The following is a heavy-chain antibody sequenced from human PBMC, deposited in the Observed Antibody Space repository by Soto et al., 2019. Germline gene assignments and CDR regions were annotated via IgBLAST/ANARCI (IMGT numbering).Heavy chain of an antibody. CDR3: ARGPATYYYYMDV. CDR2: INHSGST. D-gene: IGHD2-15*01. Sequence: QVQLQQWGAGLLKPSETLSLTCAVYGGSFSGYYWSWIRQPPGKGLEWIGEINHSGSTNYNPSLKSRVTISVDTSKNQFSLKLSSVTAADTAVYYCARGPATYYYYMDVWGKGTTVTVSS. CDR1: GGSFSGYY. J-gene: IGHJ6*03. V-gene: IGHV4-34*01.